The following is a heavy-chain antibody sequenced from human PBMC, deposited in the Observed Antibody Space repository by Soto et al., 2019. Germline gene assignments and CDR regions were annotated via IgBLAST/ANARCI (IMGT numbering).Heavy chain of an antibody. CDR3: ARESSGGQGYYYYGMDV. Sequence: QVQLVQSGAEVKKPGSSVKVSCKASGGTFSSFAISWVRQAPGQGLEWMGGIIPIFGTANYAQKFQGRVTITADESTSTAYMELSSLRSEDTAVYYCARESSGGQGYYYYGMDVWGQGTTVTVSS. J-gene: IGHJ6*02. CDR2: IIPIFGTA. CDR1: GGTFSSFA. D-gene: IGHD3-16*01. V-gene: IGHV1-69*12.